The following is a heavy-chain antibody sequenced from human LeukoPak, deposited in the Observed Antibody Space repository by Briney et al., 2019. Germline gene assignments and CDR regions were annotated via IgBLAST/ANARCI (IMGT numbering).Heavy chain of an antibody. D-gene: IGHD4-17*01. Sequence: PSETLSLTCTVSGGSISSYYWSWIRHPPGKGLEWIGYIYYSGSTNYNPSLKSRVTISVDTSKNQFSLTLSSVTAADTAVYYCARVRYGACFDYWGQGTLVTVSS. CDR2: IYYSGST. CDR1: GGSISSYY. CDR3: ARVRYGACFDY. J-gene: IGHJ4*02. V-gene: IGHV4-59*01.